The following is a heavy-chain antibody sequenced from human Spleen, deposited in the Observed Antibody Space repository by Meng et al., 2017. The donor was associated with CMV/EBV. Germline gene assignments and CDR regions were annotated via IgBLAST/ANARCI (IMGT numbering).Heavy chain of an antibody. CDR2: IYYSGST. CDR3: AGSRGTNPLWFDP. CDR1: GASISSRSYY. V-gene: IGHV4-39*01. Sequence: VSGASISSRSYYWGWIRQPPGKGLEWIGCIYYSGSTYYNPSLKSRVTISVDTSKNQFSLKLSSVTAAETAVYYCAGSRGTNPLWFDPWGQGTLVTVSS. J-gene: IGHJ5*02. D-gene: IGHD2-15*01.